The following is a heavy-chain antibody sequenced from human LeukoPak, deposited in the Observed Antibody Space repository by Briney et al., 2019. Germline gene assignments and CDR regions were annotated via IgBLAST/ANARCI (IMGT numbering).Heavy chain of an antibody. CDR3: ARDEGLTVAGPDFDY. V-gene: IGHV3-21*01. J-gene: IGHJ4*02. Sequence: GGSLRLSCAASGFTFSTFSMNWVRQAPGKGLEWVSSFSSSSTYIHYADSVKGRFTISRDNAKNSLYLQMNSLRAEDTAVYYCARDEGLTVAGPDFDYWGQGTLVTVSS. CDR1: GFTFSTFS. D-gene: IGHD6-19*01. CDR2: FSSSSTYI.